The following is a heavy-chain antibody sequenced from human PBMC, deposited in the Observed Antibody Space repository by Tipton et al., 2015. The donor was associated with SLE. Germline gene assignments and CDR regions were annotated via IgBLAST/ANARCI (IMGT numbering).Heavy chain of an antibody. CDR3: ARVLALGY. D-gene: IGHD2-8*01. J-gene: IGHJ4*02. CDR1: GGSFNNGSYY. Sequence: TLSLTCTVSGGSFNNGSYYWSWIRQPAGKGLEWIGRIYSSGSTNYNPSFKSRVTISIDTSKNQFSLSLSSVPAADTAVYYCARVLALGYWGQRTLVTGSS. CDR2: IYSSGST. V-gene: IGHV4-61*02.